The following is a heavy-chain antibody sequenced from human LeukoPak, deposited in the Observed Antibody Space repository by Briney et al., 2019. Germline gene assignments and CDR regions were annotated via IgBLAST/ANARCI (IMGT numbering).Heavy chain of an antibody. CDR1: GGSISSGTYH. J-gene: IGHJ1*01. Sequence: SETLSLTCTVSGGSISSGTYHWAWLRQAPGMGLESIGSISNTGVTFYNASLQSRVTISADVSKNEFSLKLTSVTATDTAMYYCAKVMRGSQIQDWGRGTLVTVSS. CDR2: ISNTGVT. CDR3: AKVMRGSQIQD. V-gene: IGHV4-39*02. D-gene: IGHD6-6*01.